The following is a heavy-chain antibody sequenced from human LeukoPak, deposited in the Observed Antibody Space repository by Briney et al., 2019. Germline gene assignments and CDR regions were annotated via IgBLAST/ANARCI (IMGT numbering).Heavy chain of an antibody. V-gene: IGHV3-30*02. CDR1: GFTFSSYG. CDR3: AKNRRGGDNPPYFDY. J-gene: IGHJ4*02. D-gene: IGHD4-17*01. Sequence: GGSLRLSCAASGFTFSSYGMHWVRQAPGKGLEWVAFIRYDGSNKYYADSVKGRFTISRDNSNNTLYLQMNSVRAEDTAVYYCAKNRRGGDNPPYFDYWGQGTLVTVSS. CDR2: IRYDGSNK.